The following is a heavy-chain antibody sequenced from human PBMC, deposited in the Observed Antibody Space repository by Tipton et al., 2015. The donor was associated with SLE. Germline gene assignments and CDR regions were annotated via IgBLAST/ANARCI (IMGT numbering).Heavy chain of an antibody. J-gene: IGHJ3*02. Sequence: TLSLTCTVSGGFISSHDWSWIRQPPGKELEWIGYVYYGGSTTCNPSLKSRVTISVDRSKNQFFLNLSSVTAADTAVYYCVRELDTFEIWGPGTMVTVSS. V-gene: IGHV4-59*11. CDR3: VRELDTFEI. CDR2: VYYGGST. CDR1: GGFISSHD.